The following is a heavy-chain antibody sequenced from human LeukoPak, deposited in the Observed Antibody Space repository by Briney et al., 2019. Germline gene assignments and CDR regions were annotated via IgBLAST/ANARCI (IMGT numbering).Heavy chain of an antibody. CDR2: IYSGGST. Sequence: PGGSLRLSCAASGFTVSSNYMSWVRQAPGKGREGVSVIYSGGSTYYADSVKGRFTISRDNAKNSLYLQMSSLRAEDTAVYYCATYSGAHHKTFDDWGQGTLVTVSS. CDR3: ATYSGAHHKTFDD. V-gene: IGHV3-53*01. CDR1: GFTVSSNY. J-gene: IGHJ4*02. D-gene: IGHD1-26*01.